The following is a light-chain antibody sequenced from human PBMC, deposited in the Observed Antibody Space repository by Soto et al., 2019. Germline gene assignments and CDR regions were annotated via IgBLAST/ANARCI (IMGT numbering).Light chain of an antibody. CDR3: CSYAGSSV. CDR2: EGS. J-gene: IGLJ2*01. Sequence: QSALTQPASVSGSPGQSITISCTGTSSDVGSYNLVSWYQQHPGKAPKLMIYEGSKRPSGVSNRFSGSKSGNTASLTISGLQAEDEADHYCCSYAGSSVFGGGTKVTVL. CDR1: SSDVGSYNL. V-gene: IGLV2-23*01.